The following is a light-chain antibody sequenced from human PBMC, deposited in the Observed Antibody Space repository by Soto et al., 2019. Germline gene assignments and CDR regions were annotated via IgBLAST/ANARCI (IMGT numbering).Light chain of an antibody. CDR2: EVS. CDR3: SSFTTITTWV. V-gene: IGLV2-14*01. Sequence: QSALTQPASVCGSPGQSITISCTGTSSDVGAYNYVSWYQQHPGRAPRLLIYEVSYRPSGVSNRFSGSKSGNTAYLTISGLQAEDEADYYCSSFTTITTWVFGGGTKVTVL. J-gene: IGLJ3*02. CDR1: SSDVGAYNY.